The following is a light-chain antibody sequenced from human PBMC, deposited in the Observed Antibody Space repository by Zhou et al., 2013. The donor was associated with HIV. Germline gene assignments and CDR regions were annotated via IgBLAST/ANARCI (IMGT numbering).Light chain of an antibody. CDR2: GAF. CDR3: QQYGGSRT. V-gene: IGKV3-20*01. Sequence: EIVMTQSPATLSVSPGERATLSCRVSQTVSTNVAWYQQKPGQAPRLLIFGAFSRATGIPDRFSATASGTDFTLTISRLEPEDVAVYYCQQYGGSRTFGQGTKVEIK. CDR1: QTVSTN. J-gene: IGKJ1*01.